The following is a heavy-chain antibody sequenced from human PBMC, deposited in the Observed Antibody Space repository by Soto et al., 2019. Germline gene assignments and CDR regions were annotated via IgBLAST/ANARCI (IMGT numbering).Heavy chain of an antibody. D-gene: IGHD2-2*01. CDR2: IYYSGKT. J-gene: IGHJ6*02. CDR1: GGSVSRGSDY. CDR3: ARDAPRYCSGTSCLNYYYYGMDV. Sequence: PSETLSLTYTVSGGSVSRGSDYWSWIRQPPGKGLEWIGYIYYSGKTNYNPSLKSRVTISIDTSKNQFSLRLNSVTAADTAVYYCARDAPRYCSGTSCLNYYYYGMDVWGQGTTVTVSS. V-gene: IGHV4-61*01.